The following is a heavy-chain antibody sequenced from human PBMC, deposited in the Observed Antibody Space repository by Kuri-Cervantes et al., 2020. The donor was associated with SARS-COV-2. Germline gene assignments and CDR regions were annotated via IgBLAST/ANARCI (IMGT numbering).Heavy chain of an antibody. Sequence: GESLKISCAASGFTFSSYWMSWVRQAPGKGLEWVANIKQDGSEKYYVDSVKGRFTISRDNAKNSLYLQMSSLRAEDTAVYYCARDQTVSDYYDSSGYYPWNWFDPWGQGTLVTVSS. V-gene: IGHV3-7*01. CDR1: GFTFSSYW. CDR3: ARDQTVSDYYDSSGYYPWNWFDP. D-gene: IGHD3-22*01. CDR2: IKQDGSEK. J-gene: IGHJ5*02.